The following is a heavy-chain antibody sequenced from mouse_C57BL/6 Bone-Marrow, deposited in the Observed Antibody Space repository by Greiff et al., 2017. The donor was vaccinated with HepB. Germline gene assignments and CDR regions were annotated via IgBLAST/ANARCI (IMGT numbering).Heavy chain of an antibody. CDR3: ATIYYDYDDGSDY. CDR1: GYTFTSYW. Sequence: VQLQQSGAELAKPGASVKLSCKASGYTFTSYWMHWVKQRPGQGLEWIGYINPSSGYTKYNQKFKDKATLTADQSSSTAYMQLSSLTYEDSAVYYCATIYYDYDDGSDYWGQGTTLTVSS. V-gene: IGHV1-7*01. D-gene: IGHD2-4*01. CDR2: INPSSGYT. J-gene: IGHJ2*01.